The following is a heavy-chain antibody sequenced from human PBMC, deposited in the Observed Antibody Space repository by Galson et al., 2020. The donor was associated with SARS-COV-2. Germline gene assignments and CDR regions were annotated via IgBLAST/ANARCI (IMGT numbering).Heavy chain of an antibody. Sequence: ETSETRSLTCTVSGGSISSGDYYWSWIRQPPGKGLEWIGYIYYSGSTYYNPSLKSRVTISVDTSKNQFSLKLSSVTAADTAVYYCARESGITMTGVGEGGFDIWGQGTMVTVSS. CDR2: IYYSGST. CDR3: ARESGITMTGVGEGGFDI. V-gene: IGHV4-30-4*01. CDR1: GGSISSGDYY. D-gene: IGHD3-22*01. J-gene: IGHJ3*02.